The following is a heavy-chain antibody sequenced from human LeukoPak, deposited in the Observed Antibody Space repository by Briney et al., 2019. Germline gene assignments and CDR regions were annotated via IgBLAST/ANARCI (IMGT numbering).Heavy chain of an antibody. CDR2: IIPIFGIA. D-gene: IGHD3-10*01. Sequence: SAKVSCKASGGTFSSYAISWVRQAPGQGLEWMGRIIPIFGIANYAQKFQGRVTITADKSTSTAYMELSSLRSEDTAVYYCARQSLPRSITMVRGAEGWFDPWGQGTLVTVSS. J-gene: IGHJ5*02. V-gene: IGHV1-69*04. CDR1: GGTFSSYA. CDR3: ARQSLPRSITMVRGAEGWFDP.